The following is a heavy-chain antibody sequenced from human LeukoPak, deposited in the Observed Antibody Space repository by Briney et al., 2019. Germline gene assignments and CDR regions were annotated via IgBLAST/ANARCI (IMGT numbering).Heavy chain of an antibody. CDR1: GFTFSNFG. Sequence: GGSLRLSCPASGFTFSNFGVNWVRQAPGKGLEWVSCMDRHTDIYYANSVRGRFTISRDNAKNSVFLQMNRLTVEDTAVYYCVGDPTTNRFQYFQYWGQGALVTVSS. CDR3: VGDPTTNRFQYFQY. J-gene: IGHJ1*01. CDR2: MDRHTDI. V-gene: IGHV3-69-1*02. D-gene: IGHD1-26*01.